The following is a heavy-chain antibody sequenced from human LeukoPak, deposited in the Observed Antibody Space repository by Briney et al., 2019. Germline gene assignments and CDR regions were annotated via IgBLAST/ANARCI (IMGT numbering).Heavy chain of an antibody. CDR3: ARDGDIVVVPAANLYWFDP. CDR2: IGHSGST. CDR1: GYSISSGYY. J-gene: IGHJ5*02. D-gene: IGHD2-2*01. Sequence: KPAEPLFLTCAVSGYSISSGYYWGCIRQPPGKGLEGIGSIGHSGSTYYHPSLKSRVTISVDTSKNQFSLKLSSVTAADTAVYYCARDGDIVVVPAANLYWFDPWGQGTLVNVSS. V-gene: IGHV4-38-2*02.